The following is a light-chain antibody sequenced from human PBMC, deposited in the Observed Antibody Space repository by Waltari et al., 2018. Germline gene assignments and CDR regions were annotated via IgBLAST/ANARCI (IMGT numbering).Light chain of an antibody. CDR3: TQSVRLPYT. V-gene: IGKV2D-29*01. CDR2: KVS. Sequence: DIVMTQTPLSLSVPPGQPASISCKSSQSLLHSDGETYLFWYLQKPGQPPQLLISKVSNRFSGVPDRFSGSGSGTDFALKISWMEPEDVGVYYCTQSVRLPYTFGQGTKLEIK. J-gene: IGKJ2*01. CDR1: QSLLHSDGETY.